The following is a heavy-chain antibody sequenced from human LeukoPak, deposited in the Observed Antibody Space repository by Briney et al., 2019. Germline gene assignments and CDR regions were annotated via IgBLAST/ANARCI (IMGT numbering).Heavy chain of an antibody. CDR3: ARGRFRGRVGATLTHY. CDR2: MNPNSGNT. Sequence: ASVKASCKASGYTFTSYDINWVRQATGQGLEWMGWMNPNSGNTGYAQKFQGRVTMTRNTSISTAYMELSSLRSEDTAVYYCARGRFRGRVGATLTHYWGQGTLVTVSS. D-gene: IGHD1-26*01. J-gene: IGHJ4*02. CDR1: GYTFTSYD. V-gene: IGHV1-8*01.